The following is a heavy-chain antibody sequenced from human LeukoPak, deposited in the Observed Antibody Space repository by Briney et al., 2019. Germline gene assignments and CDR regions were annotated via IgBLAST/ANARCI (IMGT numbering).Heavy chain of an antibody. J-gene: IGHJ4*02. D-gene: IGHD3-22*01. CDR1: GYTFTSYY. CDR2: INPSGGST. V-gene: IGHV1-46*01. Sequence: EASVKVSCKASGYTFTSYYMHWVRQAPGQGLERMGIINPSGGSTSYAQKFQGRVTMTRDTSTSTVYMELSSLRSEDTAVYYCARDYDPYYYDSSGSSYFDYWGQGTLVTVSS. CDR3: ARDYDPYYYDSSGSSYFDY.